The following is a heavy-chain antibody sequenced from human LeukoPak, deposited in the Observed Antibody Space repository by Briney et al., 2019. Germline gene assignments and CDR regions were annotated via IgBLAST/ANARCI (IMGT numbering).Heavy chain of an antibody. J-gene: IGHJ4*02. V-gene: IGHV3-66*01. CDR1: GFTVSSNY. D-gene: IGHD7-27*01. CDR3: ARDIPLTGVNY. CDR2: IYSGGST. Sequence: GGSLRLSCAASGFTVSSNYMSWVRQAPGKGLEWVSVIYSGGSTYYADSVKGRFTISRDNSKNTLYLQMNSLRAEDTAVYYCARDIPLTGVNYWGQGTLVTVSS.